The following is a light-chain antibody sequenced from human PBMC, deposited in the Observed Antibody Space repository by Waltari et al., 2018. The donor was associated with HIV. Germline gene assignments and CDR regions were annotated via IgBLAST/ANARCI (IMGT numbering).Light chain of an antibody. CDR3: SLYTGTTNVL. Sequence: SSSDVGSYNRVSWYQQPPGTAPKLIIYEVNNRPSGVPDRFSGSQSGNTASLTISGLQAEDEADYYCSLYTGTTNVLFGGGTKLTVL. V-gene: IGLV2-18*01. CDR1: SSDVGSYNR. CDR2: EVN. J-gene: IGLJ2*01.